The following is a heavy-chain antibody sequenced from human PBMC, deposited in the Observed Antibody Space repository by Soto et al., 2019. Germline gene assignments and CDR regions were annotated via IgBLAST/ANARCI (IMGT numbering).Heavy chain of an antibody. D-gene: IGHD2-15*01. CDR1: GYTFTGCY. CDR2: INPNSGGT. CDR3: AKSPNPGSATPSYYGMDV. V-gene: IGHV1-2*04. Sequence: ASVKVSCKASGYTFTGCYMHWVRQAPGQGLEWMGWINPNSGGTNYAQKFQGWVTMTRDTSISTAYMELSRLRSEDTAVYYCAKSPNPGSATPSYYGMDVWGLGTTVTVSS. J-gene: IGHJ6*02.